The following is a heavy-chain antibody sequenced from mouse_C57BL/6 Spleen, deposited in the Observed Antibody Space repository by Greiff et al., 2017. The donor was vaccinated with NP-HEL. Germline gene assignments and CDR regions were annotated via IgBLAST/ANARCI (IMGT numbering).Heavy chain of an antibody. CDR2: INPYNGGT. CDR3: AREDYYGGAMDY. CDR1: GYTFTDYY. V-gene: IGHV1-19*01. Sequence: VQLQQSGPVLVKPGASVKMSCKASGYTFTDYYMNWVKQSHGKSLEWIGVINPYNGGTSYNQKFKGKATLTVDKSSSTAYMELNSLTSEDSAVYYCAREDYYGGAMDYWGQGTSVTVSS. D-gene: IGHD1-1*01. J-gene: IGHJ4*01.